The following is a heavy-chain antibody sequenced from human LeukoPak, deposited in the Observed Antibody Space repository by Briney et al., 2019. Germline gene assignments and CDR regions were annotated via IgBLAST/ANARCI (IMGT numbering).Heavy chain of an antibody. Sequence: ASVKVSCKASGYSFTTYAMNWVRQAPGQGLEWMGWINTNTGDPTYAQGFTGRFVFSLDTSVSTAYLQISSLKAEDTAVYYCAREGTYYYANSDYYPDNYWGQGTLVTVSS. CDR3: AREGTYYYANSDYYPDNY. J-gene: IGHJ4*02. D-gene: IGHD3-22*01. V-gene: IGHV7-4-1*02. CDR1: GYSFTTYA. CDR2: INTNTGDP.